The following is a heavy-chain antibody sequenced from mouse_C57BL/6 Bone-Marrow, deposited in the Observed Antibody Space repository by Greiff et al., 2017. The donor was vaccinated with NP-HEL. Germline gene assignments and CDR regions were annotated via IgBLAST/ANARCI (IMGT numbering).Heavy chain of an antibody. D-gene: IGHD1-1*01. CDR2: IDPETGGT. J-gene: IGHJ2*01. Sequence: QVQLQQSGAELVRPGASVTLSCKASGYTFTDYEMHWVKQTPVHGLEWIGAIDPETGGTAYNQKFKGKAILTADKSSSTAYMELRSLTSDDSAVYYCTGGSSSFDDRGKGTTLTVAS. V-gene: IGHV1-15*01. CDR3: TGGSSSFDD. CDR1: GYTFTDYE.